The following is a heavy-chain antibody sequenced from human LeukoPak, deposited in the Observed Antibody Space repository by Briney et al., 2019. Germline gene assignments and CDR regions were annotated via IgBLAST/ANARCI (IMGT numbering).Heavy chain of an antibody. Sequence: SETLSLTCTVSGDSITSSIYYWGWIRQPPGKGLEWIGWVYFTGNTYYNASLKSRVTISVDTSENQFSLKLSSVAAADTAMYYCARHGVYHYSSWSGNRDAFDIWGHGTVVTVSS. CDR2: VYFTGNT. J-gene: IGHJ3*02. CDR1: GDSITSSIYY. D-gene: IGHD3-10*01. V-gene: IGHV4-39*01. CDR3: ARHGVYHYSSWSGNRDAFDI.